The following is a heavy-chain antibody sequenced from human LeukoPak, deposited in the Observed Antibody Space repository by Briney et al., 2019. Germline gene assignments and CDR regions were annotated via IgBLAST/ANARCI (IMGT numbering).Heavy chain of an antibody. CDR2: MNPNSGTT. CDR3: ARRPPRYYSVNWFDP. V-gene: IGHV1-8*01. Sequence: ASLTLSCTASGYTFTNYDINWVRQAPGKGLEWMGCMNPNSGTTYYAQKCQERVTMTRNTSISTAYMELSSLRSEDTAVYYCARRPPRYYSVNWFDPWGQGTLVTVSS. D-gene: IGHD3-10*01. CDR1: GYTFTNYD. J-gene: IGHJ5*02.